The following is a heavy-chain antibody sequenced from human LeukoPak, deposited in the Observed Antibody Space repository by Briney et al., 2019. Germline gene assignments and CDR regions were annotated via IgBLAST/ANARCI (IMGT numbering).Heavy chain of an antibody. D-gene: IGHD6-6*01. Sequence: SETLSLTCTVSGGSISSANYYWSWIRQPPGKGLEWIGYIYNSGNTAYSPSLKSRVTISVDTSKNQFSLNLNSVTAADTAVYYCARGGAARLHFQNWGQGTLVTVSS. CDR3: ARGGAARLHFQN. CDR2: IYNSGNT. J-gene: IGHJ1*01. CDR1: GGSISSANYY. V-gene: IGHV4-61*01.